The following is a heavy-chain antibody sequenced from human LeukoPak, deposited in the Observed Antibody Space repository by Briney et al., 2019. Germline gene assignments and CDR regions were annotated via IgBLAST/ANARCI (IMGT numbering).Heavy chain of an antibody. CDR2: ISGSGGST. CDR1: GFTFSSYA. CDR3: AKTRPLDSSSWSHGDY. D-gene: IGHD6-13*01. V-gene: IGHV3-23*01. Sequence: GGSLRLSCAASGFTFSSYAMSWVRQAPGKGLEWVLAISGSGGSTYYADSVKGRFTISRDNSKNTLYLQMNSLRAEDTAVYYCAKTRPLDSSSWSHGDYWGQGTLVTVSS. J-gene: IGHJ4*02.